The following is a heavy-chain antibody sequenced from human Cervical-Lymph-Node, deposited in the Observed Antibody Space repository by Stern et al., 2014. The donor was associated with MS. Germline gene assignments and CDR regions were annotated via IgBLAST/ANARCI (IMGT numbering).Heavy chain of an antibody. CDR1: GFSLNTDGVA. V-gene: IGHV2-5*01. Sequence: QVTLKESGPALVKPTQSLTLTCTFSGFSLNTDGVAVGWIRQPPGKAPVWLAVIFWYDEKKYSPSLQTRLAISMATSKNQVVLNMANMDPLDTGTYYCAHRRTAFYFFDYWGQGILVTVSS. CDR3: AHRRTAFYFFDY. J-gene: IGHJ4*02. CDR2: IFWYDEK. D-gene: IGHD3-10*01.